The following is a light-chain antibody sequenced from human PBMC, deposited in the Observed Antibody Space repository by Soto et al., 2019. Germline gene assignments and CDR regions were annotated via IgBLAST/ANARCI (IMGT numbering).Light chain of an antibody. CDR3: SSYTGGSSLV. CDR1: SSDVGNYNS. V-gene: IGLV2-14*03. Sequence: QSALTQPASVSGSPGQSITISCTGTSSDVGNYNSVSWYQQHPGKAPKLVTYEVNIRPSGVSNRFSGSKSGNTASLTISGLPAEDEADYYCSSYTGGSSLVFGGGTQLTVL. CDR2: EVN. J-gene: IGLJ3*02.